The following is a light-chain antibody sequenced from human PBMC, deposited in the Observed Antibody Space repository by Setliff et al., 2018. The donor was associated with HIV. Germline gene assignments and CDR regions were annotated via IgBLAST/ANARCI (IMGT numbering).Light chain of an antibody. CDR1: TSDIGHYNR. Sequence: QSVLTQPPYVSGAPGQSVTISCTGSTSDIGHYNRVSWYQQPPGAAPKLIMYEVSHRPSGVPDRFSGSKSDSTASLTISGLPPEDEADYYCSSYTTSITFVFGTGTKVTVL. V-gene: IGLV2-18*02. CDR2: EVS. J-gene: IGLJ1*01. CDR3: SSYTTSITFV.